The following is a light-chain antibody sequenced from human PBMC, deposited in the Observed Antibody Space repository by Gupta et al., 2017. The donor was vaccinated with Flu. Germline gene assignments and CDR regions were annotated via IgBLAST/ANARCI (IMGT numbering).Light chain of an antibody. CDR3: QQYYNIPFT. V-gene: IGKV4-1*01. CDR1: QSVLYSSNNKNY. CDR2: WAS. J-gene: IGKJ3*01. Sequence: DIVMTQSPDSLAVSLGERAPINCKSSQSVLYSSNNKNYLAWYQQKPGQPPKLLIYWASTRESGVPDRFSGSGSGTDFTLTISSLQAEDVAVYYCQQYYNIPFTFGPGTKVDIK.